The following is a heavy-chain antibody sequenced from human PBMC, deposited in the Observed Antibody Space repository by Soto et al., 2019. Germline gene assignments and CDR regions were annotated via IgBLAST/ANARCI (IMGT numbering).Heavy chain of an antibody. J-gene: IGHJ5*02. V-gene: IGHV1-69*02. CDR1: GGTFSTYT. D-gene: IGHD2-15*01. CDR2: IIPIIGII. Sequence: SVKVSCKASGGTFSTYTITWVRQAPGQGLEWMGRIIPIIGIINYAQKFQGRVTITADKFTGTAYMELTRLRSDDTAVYYCARGGEDCSGGSCYLWFDPWGQGTLVTVAS. CDR3: ARGGEDCSGGSCYLWFDP.